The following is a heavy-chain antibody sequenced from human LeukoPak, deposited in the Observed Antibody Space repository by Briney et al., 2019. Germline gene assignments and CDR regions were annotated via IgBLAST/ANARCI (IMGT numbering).Heavy chain of an antibody. CDR3: ARENDFWSGYSYFDY. CDR1: GFTFSSYW. Sequence: GGSLRLSCAASGFTFSSYWMSCVRQAPGKGVEWVANIKQDGSEKYYVDSVKGRFTISRDKAKNSLYLQMNSLRAEDTAVYYCARENDFWSGYSYFDYWGQGTLVTVSS. D-gene: IGHD3-3*01. J-gene: IGHJ4*02. CDR2: IKQDGSEK. V-gene: IGHV3-7*01.